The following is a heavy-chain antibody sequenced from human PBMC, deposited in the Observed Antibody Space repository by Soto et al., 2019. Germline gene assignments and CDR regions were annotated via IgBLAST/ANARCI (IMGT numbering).Heavy chain of an antibody. Sequence: GGSLRLSCAASGFTFSSYSMNWVRQAPGKGLEWGSYISRSSSAIYFADSVKGGFTISRDNAKNSLFLQMHSLRAEDTAVYYCARDLLYCSGTSCKEYDAFDIWGQGTMVTVSS. V-gene: IGHV3-48*01. CDR2: ISRSSSAI. CDR1: GFTFSSYS. J-gene: IGHJ3*02. CDR3: ARDLLYCSGTSCKEYDAFDI. D-gene: IGHD2-2*01.